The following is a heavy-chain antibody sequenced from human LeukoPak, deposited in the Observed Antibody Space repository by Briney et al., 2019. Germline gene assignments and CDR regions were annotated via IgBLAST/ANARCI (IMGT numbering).Heavy chain of an antibody. Sequence: PGGSLRLSCAASGFTFSSYGMHWVRQAPGKGLEWVAFIRYDGSNKYYADSVKGRFTISRDNSKNTLYLQMNSLRAEDTAVYYCAKSKRSSWEIMYYFDYWGQGTMVTVSS. J-gene: IGHJ4*02. V-gene: IGHV3-30*02. CDR2: IRYDGSNK. CDR3: AKSKRSSWEIMYYFDY. CDR1: GFTFSSYG. D-gene: IGHD6-13*01.